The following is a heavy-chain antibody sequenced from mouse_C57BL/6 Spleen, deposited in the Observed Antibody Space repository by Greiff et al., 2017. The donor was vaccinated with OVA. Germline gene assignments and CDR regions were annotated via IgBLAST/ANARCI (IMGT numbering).Heavy chain of an antibody. D-gene: IGHD2-3*01. CDR2: IDPNSGGT. Sequence: VQLQQPGAELVQPGASVKLSCKASGYTFPSYWMHWVKQRPGRGLEWIGRIDPNSGGTKYNEKFKSKATLTVDKPSSTAYMQLSSLTSEDSAVYYCSRAEGWLEEYYAMDYWGQGTSVTVS. CDR1: GYTFPSYW. J-gene: IGHJ4*01. CDR3: SRAEGWLEEYYAMDY. V-gene: IGHV1-72*01.